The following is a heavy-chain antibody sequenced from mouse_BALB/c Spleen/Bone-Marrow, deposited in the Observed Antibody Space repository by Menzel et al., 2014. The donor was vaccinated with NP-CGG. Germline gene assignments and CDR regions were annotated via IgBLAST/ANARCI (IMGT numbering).Heavy chain of an antibody. CDR2: IYPGSGRT. CDR1: GYTFTSYW. J-gene: IGHJ2*01. CDR3: TRREGAYYGNYVGYFDY. D-gene: IGHD2-10*01. Sequence: LQQSGSELVRPGASVKLSCKASGYTFTSYWMHWVRQRHGQGLEWIGNIYPGSGRTYYDEKFKNKVSLTVDTSSSAAYMHLSSLTSEDSAVYYGTRREGAYYGNYVGYFDYWGQGTTLTVSS. V-gene: IGHV1S22*01.